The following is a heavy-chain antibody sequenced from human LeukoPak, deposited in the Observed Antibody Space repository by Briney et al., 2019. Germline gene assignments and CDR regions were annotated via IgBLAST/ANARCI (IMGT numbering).Heavy chain of an antibody. V-gene: IGHV1-18*01. CDR2: ISAYNGNT. J-gene: IGHJ4*02. CDR1: GYTFTSYG. D-gene: IGHD3-9*01. CDR3: ARDLNVLRYFDWAKKTWMDY. Sequence: ASVKVSCKASGYTFTSYGIIWVRQAPGQGLEWMGWISAYNGNTNYAQKLQGRVTMTTDTSTSTAYMELRSLRSDDTAVYYCARDLNVLRYFDWAKKTWMDYWGQGTLVTVSS.